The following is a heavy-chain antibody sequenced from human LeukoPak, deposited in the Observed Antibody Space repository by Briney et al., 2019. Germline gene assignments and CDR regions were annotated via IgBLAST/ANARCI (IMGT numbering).Heavy chain of an antibody. J-gene: IGHJ5*02. V-gene: IGHV3-21*01. CDR3: ARTFFGPAGNWFDP. Sequence: GGSLRLSCAASGFTFSSYSMNWVRQAPGKGLEWVSSISSSSSYIYYADSVKGRFTISRDNAKNSLYLQMSSLRAEDTAVYYCARTFFGPAGNWFDPWGQGTLVTVSS. CDR2: ISSSSSYI. D-gene: IGHD2-2*01. CDR1: GFTFSSYS.